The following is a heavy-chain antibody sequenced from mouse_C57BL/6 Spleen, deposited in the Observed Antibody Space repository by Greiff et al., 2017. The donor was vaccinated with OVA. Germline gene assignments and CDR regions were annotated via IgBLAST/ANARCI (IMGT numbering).Heavy chain of an antibody. V-gene: IGHV1-54*01. J-gene: IGHJ4*01. CDR1: GYAFTNYL. Sequence: QVHVKQSGAELVRPGTSVKVSCKASGYAFTNYLIEWVKQRPGQGLEWIGVINPGSGGTNYNEKFKGKATLTADKSSSTAYMQLSSLTSEDSAVYFCARSDDGYDYAMDYWGQGTSVTVSS. D-gene: IGHD2-3*01. CDR2: INPGSGGT. CDR3: ARSDDGYDYAMDY.